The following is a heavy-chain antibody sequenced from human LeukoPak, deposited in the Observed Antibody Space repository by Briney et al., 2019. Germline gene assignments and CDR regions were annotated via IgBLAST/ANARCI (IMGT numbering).Heavy chain of an antibody. J-gene: IGHJ4*02. D-gene: IGHD3-22*01. V-gene: IGHV1-8*01. CDR1: GYSFISYD. CDR3: ARGVYYYDSSGSDY. CDR2: MNPNSGNT. Sequence: ASVKVSCKASGYSFISYDINWVRQATGQGLEWMGWMNPNSGNTGYAQKFQGRVTMTRNTSISTAYMELSSLRSEDTAVYYCARGVYYYDSSGSDYWGQGTLVTVSS.